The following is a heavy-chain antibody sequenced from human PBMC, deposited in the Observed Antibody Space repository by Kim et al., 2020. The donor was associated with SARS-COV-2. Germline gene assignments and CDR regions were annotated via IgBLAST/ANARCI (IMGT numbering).Heavy chain of an antibody. CDR2: INHSGST. J-gene: IGHJ5*02. CDR1: GGSFSGYY. V-gene: IGHV4-34*01. CDR3: ASRIAARPLFVKNWFDP. Sequence: SETLSLTCAVYGGSFSGYYWSWIRQPPGKGLEWIGEINHSGSTNYNPSLKSRVTISVDTSKNQFSLKLSSVTAADTAVYYCASRIAARPLFVKNWFDPWGQGTLVTVSS. D-gene: IGHD6-6*01.